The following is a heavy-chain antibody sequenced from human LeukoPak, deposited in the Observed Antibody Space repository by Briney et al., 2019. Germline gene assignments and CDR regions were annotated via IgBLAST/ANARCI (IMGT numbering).Heavy chain of an antibody. D-gene: IGHD3-22*01. CDR2: MNPKSGGT. J-gene: IGHJ6*03. CDR1: GYTFTNHG. CDR3: AREGGDYYYYGSSGYSPSYMDV. V-gene: IGHV1-2*02. Sequence: ASVKVSCKTSGYTFTNHGTSWVRQAPGQGPEWMGWMNPKSGGTDYAQKFQGRVTMTRDTSINTAYMDLSGLTSDDTAVYYCAREGGDYYYYGSSGYSPSYMDVWGKGTTVIVSS.